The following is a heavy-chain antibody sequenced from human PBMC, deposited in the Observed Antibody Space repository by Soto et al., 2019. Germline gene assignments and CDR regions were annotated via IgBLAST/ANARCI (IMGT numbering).Heavy chain of an antibody. CDR2: INPNGGVT. V-gene: IGHV1-2*02. J-gene: IGHJ6*03. D-gene: IGHD5-12*01. CDR1: GDSFNDYY. CDR3: ARESGGATATLDYYYFYMDV. Sequence: QVQLVQSGAEVRKPGASVTVSCRSSGDSFNDYYIHWVRQAPGQGFEWMGWINPNGGVTKYAQKFQGRVSMTRDTSIRTVYMQLSRLRYDDTAVYYCARESGGATATLDYYYFYMDVWGTGTTVTVSS.